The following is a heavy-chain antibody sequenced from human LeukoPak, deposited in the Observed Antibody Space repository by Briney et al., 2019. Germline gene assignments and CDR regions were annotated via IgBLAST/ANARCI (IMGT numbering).Heavy chain of an antibody. D-gene: IGHD2-2*01. CDR1: GFTFSSYG. CDR3: ARAPCSTSCYSTDY. J-gene: IGHJ4*02. V-gene: IGHV3-30*03. Sequence: GGSLRLSCAASGFTFSSYGMHWVRQAPGKGLEWVAVISYDGSNKYYADSVKGRFTISRDNSKNTLYLQMNSLRAEDTAVYYCARAPCSTSCYSTDYWGQGTLVTVSS. CDR2: ISYDGSNK.